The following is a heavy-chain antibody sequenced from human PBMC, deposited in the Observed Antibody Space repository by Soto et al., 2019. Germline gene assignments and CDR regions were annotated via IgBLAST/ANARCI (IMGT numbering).Heavy chain of an antibody. CDR1: GYTFTHYY. V-gene: IGHV1-46*01. J-gene: IGHJ4*02. D-gene: IGHD2-21*01. CDR2: INPDTGTT. Sequence: QVQLVQSGAEVRKPGASVKLSCQASGYTFTHYYIHWVRQAPGQGLEWLGIINPDTGTTSYAQTFQGRVTLTTDTSASTVYLELSGLAAEVTAVYYCASCPIYGGDSYFAYWGQGTLVTVSS. CDR3: ASCPIYGGDSYFAY.